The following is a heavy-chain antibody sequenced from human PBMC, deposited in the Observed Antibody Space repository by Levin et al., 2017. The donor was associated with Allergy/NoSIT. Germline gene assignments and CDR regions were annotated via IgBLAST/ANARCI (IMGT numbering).Heavy chain of an antibody. CDR2: IYYSGST. CDR3: ARGAGWAPYGPPDY. D-gene: IGHD3-10*01. V-gene: IGHV4-31*03. CDR1: GGSISSGGYY. Sequence: SETLSLTCTVSGGSISSGGYYWSWIRQHPGKGLEWIGYIYYSGSTYYNPSLKSRVTISVDTSKNQFSLKLSSVTAADTAVYYCARGAGWAPYGPPDYWGQGTLVTVSS. J-gene: IGHJ4*02.